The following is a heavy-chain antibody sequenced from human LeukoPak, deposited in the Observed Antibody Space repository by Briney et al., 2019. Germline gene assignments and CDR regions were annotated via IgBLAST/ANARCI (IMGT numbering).Heavy chain of an antibody. V-gene: IGHV5-51*01. CDR1: GYSFTSYW. CDR3: ARHMIRSGNSDFDY. CDR2: IYHDDSQT. Sequence: GESLKISCKGSGYSFTSYWIGWVRQMPGKGLEWMEIIYHDDSQTRYSPSFQGPVTISADKSISTAYLQWSSLKASDTAMYYCARHMIRSGNSDFDYWGQGTLVTVSS. J-gene: IGHJ4*02. D-gene: IGHD4-23*01.